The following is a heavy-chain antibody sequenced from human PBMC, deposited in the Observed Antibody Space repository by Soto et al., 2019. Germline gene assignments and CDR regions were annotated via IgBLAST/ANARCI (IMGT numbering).Heavy chain of an antibody. V-gene: IGHV3-11*04. Sequence: LSCATSGFIFSDYYMHWNRQAPGKGLEWISYISGNGRIIQYADSVKGRFTISRDNAKNAIFLQMTSLRVDDTAVYFCARGDRGGFDLWGQGTMVTVSS. D-gene: IGHD3-10*01. CDR1: GFIFSDYY. J-gene: IGHJ3*01. CDR3: ARGDRGGFDL. CDR2: ISGNGRII.